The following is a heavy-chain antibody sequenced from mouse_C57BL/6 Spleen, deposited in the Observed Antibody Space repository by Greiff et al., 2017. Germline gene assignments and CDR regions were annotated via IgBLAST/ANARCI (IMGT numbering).Heavy chain of an antibody. CDR3: ARGDYGSSYAYYFDY. CDR1: GYAFSSYW. V-gene: IGHV1-80*01. D-gene: IGHD1-1*01. CDR2: IYPGDGDT. J-gene: IGHJ2*01. Sequence: VKLQQSGAELVKPGASVKISCKASGYAFSSYWMNWVKQRPGKGLEWIGQIYPGDGDTNYNGKFKGKATLTADKSSSTAYMQLSSLTSEDSAVYFCARGDYGSSYAYYFDYWGQGTTLTVSS.